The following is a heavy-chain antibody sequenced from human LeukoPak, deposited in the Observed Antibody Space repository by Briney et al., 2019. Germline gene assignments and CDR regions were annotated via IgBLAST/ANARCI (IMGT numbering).Heavy chain of an antibody. CDR1: GYTFTSYG. CDR3: ARGQEGLAATPFDY. CDR2: ISAYNGNT. D-gene: IGHD2-15*01. V-gene: IGHV1-18*01. J-gene: IGHJ4*02. Sequence: ASVKVSCKASGYTFTSYGISWVRQAPGQGHEWMGWISAYNGNTNYAQKLQGRVTMTTDTSTSTAYMELRSLRSDDTAVYYCARGQEGLAATPFDYWGQGTLVTVSS.